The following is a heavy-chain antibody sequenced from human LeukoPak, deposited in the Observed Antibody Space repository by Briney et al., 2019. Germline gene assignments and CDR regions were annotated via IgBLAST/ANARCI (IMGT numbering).Heavy chain of an antibody. Sequence: GGSLRLSCAASGFTFSSYSMNWVRQAPGKGLEWVSSISSSSSYIYYADSVKGRFTISRDNPKNTLYLQMNSLRAEDTAVYYCARIRGGWYIDYWGQGILVTVSS. CDR3: ARIRGGWYIDY. D-gene: IGHD3-10*01. CDR1: GFTFSSYS. CDR2: ISSSSSYI. V-gene: IGHV3-21*04. J-gene: IGHJ4*02.